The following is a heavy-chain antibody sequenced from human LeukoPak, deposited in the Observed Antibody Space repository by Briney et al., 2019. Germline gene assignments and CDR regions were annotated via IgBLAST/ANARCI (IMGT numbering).Heavy chain of an antibody. Sequence: ASVKVSCKASGYTFTGYYMHWVGQAPGQGLGWMGRINPNSGGTNYAQKFQGRVTMTRDTSISTAYMELSRLRSDDTAVYYCASESGFGELSEGSDYWGQEPWSPSPQ. CDR2: INPNSGGT. CDR1: GYTFTGYY. V-gene: IGHV1-2*06. CDR3: ASESGFGELSEGSDY. D-gene: IGHD3-10*01. J-gene: IGHJ4*01.